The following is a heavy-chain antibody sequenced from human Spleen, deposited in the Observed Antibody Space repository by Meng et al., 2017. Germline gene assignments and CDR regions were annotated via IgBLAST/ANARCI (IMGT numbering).Heavy chain of an antibody. V-gene: IGHV4-38-2*01. CDR1: GYSISSGYY. CDR2: IYHSGST. CDR3: ARGRSIAARDY. D-gene: IGHD6-6*01. J-gene: IGHJ4*02. Sequence: GSLRLSCAVSGYSISSGYYWGWIRQPPGKGLEWIGSIYHSGSTYYNPSLKSRVTISVDTSKNQFSLKLSSVTAADTAVYYCARGRSIAARDYWGQGTLVTVSS.